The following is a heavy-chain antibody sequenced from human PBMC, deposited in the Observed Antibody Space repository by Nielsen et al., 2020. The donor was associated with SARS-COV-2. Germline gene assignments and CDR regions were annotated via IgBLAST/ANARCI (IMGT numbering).Heavy chain of an antibody. CDR3: ARQGIAVAGTEYYYYGMDV. V-gene: IGHV5-10-1*01. CDR1: GYSFTSYW. Sequence: GGSLRRACKGSGYSFTSYWISWVRQMPGKGLEWMGRIDPSDSYTNYSPSFQGHVTISADKSISTAYLQWSSLKASDTAMYYCARQGIAVAGTEYYYYGMDVWGQGTTVTVSS. J-gene: IGHJ6*02. D-gene: IGHD6-19*01. CDR2: IDPSDSYT.